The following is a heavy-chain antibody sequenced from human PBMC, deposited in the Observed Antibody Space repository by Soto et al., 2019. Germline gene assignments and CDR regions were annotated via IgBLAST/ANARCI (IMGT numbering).Heavy chain of an antibody. CDR1: GFLFRSYG. V-gene: IGHV3-74*01. CDR3: VRGTSAWKGVDV. Sequence: EVQLVESGGDLVQPGESLRLSCLPSGFLFRSYGMHWVRQTLAKGRVWVSKIRPDGSTTNYADSVRGRFTMSRVTAKNALYLQMNSLRVEDTGVYYCVRGTSAWKGVDVWGQGTTVIVSS. D-gene: IGHD1-1*01. CDR2: IRPDGSTT. J-gene: IGHJ6*02.